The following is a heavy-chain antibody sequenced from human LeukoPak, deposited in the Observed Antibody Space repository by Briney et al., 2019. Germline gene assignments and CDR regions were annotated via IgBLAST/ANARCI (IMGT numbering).Heavy chain of an antibody. CDR3: TRYNNDHFDY. CDR1: GFTFGGYG. Sequence: GGSLRLSCAGSGFTFGGYGMRWFRQTPGKGLEWVAVIAYDGSRAFYADSVKGRFTISRDNSKNTMSVQMDDLRAEDTAVYYCTRYNNDHFDYWGQGTLVTVSS. V-gene: IGHV3-33*01. CDR2: IAYDGSRA. J-gene: IGHJ4*02. D-gene: IGHD1-14*01.